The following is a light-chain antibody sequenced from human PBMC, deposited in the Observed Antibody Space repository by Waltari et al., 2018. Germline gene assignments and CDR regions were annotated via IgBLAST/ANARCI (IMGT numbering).Light chain of an antibody. CDR2: AAS. J-gene: IGKJ1*01. CDR1: QSNSNY. CDR3: QHSYTKPRA. Sequence: DIQMTQSPSSLSASVGDRVTVTSRASQSNSNYLTWYQQKPGRAPKLLIFAASTLQIGVPSRFSGSVSGTDFTLTISSLQPEDFATYFCQHSYTKPRAFGLGTKVEIK. V-gene: IGKV1-39*01.